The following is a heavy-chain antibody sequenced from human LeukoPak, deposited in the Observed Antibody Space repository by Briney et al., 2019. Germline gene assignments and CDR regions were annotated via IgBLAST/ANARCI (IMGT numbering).Heavy chain of an antibody. CDR1: GFTFSSYA. J-gene: IGHJ5*02. Sequence: GGSLRPSCAASGFTFSSYAMSWVRQAPGKGLEWISAISGSGGSTYYADSVKGRFTISRNNSKNTLYLQMNSLRAEDTAVYYCAKGDIVVRGWFDPWGQGTLVTVSS. V-gene: IGHV3-23*01. D-gene: IGHD2-15*01. CDR3: AKGDIVVRGWFDP. CDR2: ISGSGGST.